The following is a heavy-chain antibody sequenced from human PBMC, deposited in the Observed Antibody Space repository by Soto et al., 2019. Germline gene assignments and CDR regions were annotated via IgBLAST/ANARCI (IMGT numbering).Heavy chain of an antibody. CDR1: GFTFSSYG. Sequence: LRLSCAASGFTFSSYGMHWVRQAPGKGLEWVAVISYDGSNKYYADSVKGRFTISRDNSKNTLYLQMNSLRAEDTAVYYCAKDVQSGLIDYWGQGTIVTVSS. CDR3: AKDVQSGLIDY. J-gene: IGHJ4*02. V-gene: IGHV3-30*18. CDR2: ISYDGSNK. D-gene: IGHD1-26*01.